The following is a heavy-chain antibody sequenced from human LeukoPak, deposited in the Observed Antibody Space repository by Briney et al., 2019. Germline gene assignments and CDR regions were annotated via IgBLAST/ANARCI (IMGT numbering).Heavy chain of an antibody. V-gene: IGHV4-59*12. CDR3: ARLGYGDYPGY. D-gene: IGHD4-17*01. CDR2: ISYSGGP. J-gene: IGHJ4*02. CDR1: GDSISSYH. Sequence: TPSETLSLTCTVSGDSISSYHWSCIRQPPGKGLEWIGYISYSGGPNYNPSHKSRVTISIDTSKNQFSLKLSSVTAADTAVYYCARLGYGDYPGYWGQGTLVTVSS.